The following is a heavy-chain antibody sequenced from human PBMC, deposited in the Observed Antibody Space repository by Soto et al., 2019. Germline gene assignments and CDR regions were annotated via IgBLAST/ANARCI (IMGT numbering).Heavy chain of an antibody. V-gene: IGHV3-30-3*01. CDR3: ASPSSSWYYYSYSMDV. D-gene: IGHD2-2*01. J-gene: IGHJ6*02. CDR1: GFTFSSYA. Sequence: PGGSLRLSCAASGFTFSSYAMHWVRQAPGKGLEWVAVISYDGSNKYYADSVKGRFTISRDNSKNTLYLQMNSLRAEDTAVYYCASPSSSWYYYSYSMDVWVHGTLVTVSS. CDR2: ISYDGSNK.